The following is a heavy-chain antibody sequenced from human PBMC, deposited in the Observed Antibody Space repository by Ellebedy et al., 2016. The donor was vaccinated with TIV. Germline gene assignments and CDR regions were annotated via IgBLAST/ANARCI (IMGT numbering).Heavy chain of an antibody. J-gene: IGHJ4*02. CDR2: VDPSSGGT. V-gene: IGHV1-2*02. CDR1: GYTFTGYY. Sequence: ASVKVSCKASGYTFTGYYVHWVRQAPGQGLEWMGWVDPSSGGTDYAQKFQGRVTMTRDTSISTAYMELSGLRSDDTAVYYCARSSTSKKPLDSWGQGTLLTVSS. CDR3: ARSSTSKKPLDS.